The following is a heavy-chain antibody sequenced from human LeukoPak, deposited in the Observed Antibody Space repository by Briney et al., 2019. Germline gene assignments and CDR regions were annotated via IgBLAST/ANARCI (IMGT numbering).Heavy chain of an antibody. V-gene: IGHV3-74*01. Sequence: PGGSLRLSCTASGFNFSTYWMHWVRQAPGKGLVWVSRINFDGSDTSYADFVKGRFTISRDNAKNTLFLQMNSLRAEDTAVYYCTRSLMDWGQGIRVTVSS. CDR1: GFNFSTYW. J-gene: IGHJ4*02. CDR3: TRSLMD. CDR2: INFDGSDT. D-gene: IGHD3-16*01.